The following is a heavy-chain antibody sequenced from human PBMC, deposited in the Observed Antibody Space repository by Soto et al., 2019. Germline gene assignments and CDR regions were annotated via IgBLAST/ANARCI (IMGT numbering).Heavy chain of an antibody. CDR3: ARHQYYYDSSGYTLDY. CDR1: GGSISSSTYY. D-gene: IGHD3-22*01. J-gene: IGHJ4*02. V-gene: IGHV4-39*01. CDR2: VYYSGST. Sequence: LSLTCTVSGGSISSSTYYWGWIRQPPGKGLEWIGSVYYSGSTYYNPSLKSRVTISVDTSNSQFSLKLNSVTAADTAVYYCARHQYYYDSSGYTLDYWGQGTLVTVSS.